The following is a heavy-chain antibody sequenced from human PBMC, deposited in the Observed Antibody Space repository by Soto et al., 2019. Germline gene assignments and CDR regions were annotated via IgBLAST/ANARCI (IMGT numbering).Heavy chain of an antibody. V-gene: IGHV1-69*08. CDR1: GTIFSSYT. D-gene: IGHD3-16*01. Sequence: QVQLVQSGAEVKKPGSSVRVSCKASGTIFSSYTISWVRQAPGQGLEWMGRIIPILGETNSAQKFQDRVTLTADKSTNTAYMELNSLRLEDTAVYYCARGLGGRMDDWGQGTTVPSP. CDR2: IIPILGET. CDR3: ARGLGGRMDD. J-gene: IGHJ6*02.